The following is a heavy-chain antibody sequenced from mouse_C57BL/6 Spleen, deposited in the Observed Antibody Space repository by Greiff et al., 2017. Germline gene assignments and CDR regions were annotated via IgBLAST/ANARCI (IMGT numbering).Heavy chain of an antibody. CDR2: IYPGSGST. J-gene: IGHJ2*01. Sequence: QVQLQQPGAELVKPGASVKMSCKASGYTFTSYWITWVKQRPGQGLEWIGDIYPGSGSTNYNEKFKSKATLTVDTSSSTAYMQLSSLTSEDSAVYYCARGDYYGSSCYFDYWGQGTTRTVSS. V-gene: IGHV1-55*01. CDR1: GYTFTSYW. CDR3: ARGDYYGSSCYFDY. D-gene: IGHD1-1*01.